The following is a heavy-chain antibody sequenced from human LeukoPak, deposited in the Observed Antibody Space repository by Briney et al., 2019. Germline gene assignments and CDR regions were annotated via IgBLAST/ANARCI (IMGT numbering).Heavy chain of an antibody. Sequence: QSGGSLRLSCAASGFTFSSYAMHWVRQAPGKGLEWVAVISYDGSNKYYAGSVKGRFTISRDNSKNTLYLQMNSLRAEDTAVYYCTRDPYDFWSGYHYYYGMDVWGQGTTVTVSS. J-gene: IGHJ6*02. CDR1: GFTFSSYA. V-gene: IGHV3-30*04. CDR3: TRDPYDFWSGYHYYYGMDV. D-gene: IGHD3-3*01. CDR2: ISYDGSNK.